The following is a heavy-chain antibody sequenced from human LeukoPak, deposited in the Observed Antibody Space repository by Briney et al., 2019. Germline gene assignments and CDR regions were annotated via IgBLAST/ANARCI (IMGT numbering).Heavy chain of an antibody. CDR1: GFTFISYG. V-gene: IGHV3-30*03. Sequence: PRGSLRLSCAASGFTFISYGMHWVRQAPGKGLEWVAVISYDGSNKYYADSVKGRFTISRDNSKNTLYLQMNSLRAEDTAVYYCTGHHQAYSRTYWGQGTLVTVSS. CDR3: TGHHQAYSRTY. CDR2: ISYDGSNK. J-gene: IGHJ4*02. D-gene: IGHD4-11*01.